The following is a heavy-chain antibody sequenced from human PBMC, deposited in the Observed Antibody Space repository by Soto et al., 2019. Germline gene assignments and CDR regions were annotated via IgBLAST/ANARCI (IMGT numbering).Heavy chain of an antibody. Sequence: GGSLRLSCAASGFTFSSYSMIWFRQAPGKGLEWFSSISSTRSYLYYADSLKGRFTISRDNAKNSLYLQMNSLRAEDTARYYCAGGNGPFFYYYAMDVWGQGTTVTVSS. V-gene: IGHV3-21*01. CDR2: ISSTRSYL. D-gene: IGHD2-8*01. CDR3: AGGNGPFFYYYAMDV. J-gene: IGHJ6*02. CDR1: GFTFSSYS.